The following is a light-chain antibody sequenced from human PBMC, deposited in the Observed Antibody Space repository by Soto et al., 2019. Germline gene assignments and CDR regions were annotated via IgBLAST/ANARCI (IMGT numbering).Light chain of an antibody. CDR2: DAS. J-gene: IGKJ2*01. CDR1: QDISNY. Sequence: DIQMTQSPSSLSASVGDRVTITCQASQDISNYLNWYQQKPGKAPKLLIYDASNLETGGPSRFSGSGSGTDFTFTICILQPEDIAAYYCQQYDNPPYTFGQGTKLEIK. V-gene: IGKV1-33*01. CDR3: QQYDNPPYT.